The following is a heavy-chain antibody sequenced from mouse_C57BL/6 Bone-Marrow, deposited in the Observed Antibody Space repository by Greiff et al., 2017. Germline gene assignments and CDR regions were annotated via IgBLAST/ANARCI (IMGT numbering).Heavy chain of an antibody. J-gene: IGHJ2*01. Sequence: VQLQQPGAELVRPGSSVKLSCKASGYTFTSSWMHWVKQRPIQGLEWIGNIDPSDSETHYNQKFKDKDTLTVDKSSSTAYMQRSSLTSEDSAVYYGASSDPSGGYFDYWGQGTTLTVSS. CDR1: GYTFTSSW. D-gene: IGHD2-10*02. V-gene: IGHV1-52*01. CDR3: ASSDPSGGYFDY. CDR2: IDPSDSET.